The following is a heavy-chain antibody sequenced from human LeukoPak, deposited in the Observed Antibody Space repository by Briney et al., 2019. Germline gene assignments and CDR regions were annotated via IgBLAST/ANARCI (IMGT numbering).Heavy chain of an antibody. CDR1: GFTFSDHF. V-gene: IGHV3-72*01. CDR3: VRLSGNYLDY. D-gene: IGHD1-26*01. CDR2: IRKNVDSYST. J-gene: IGHJ4*02. Sequence: PGGSLRLSCAASGFTFSDHFMDWVRQAPGKGLEWVGRIRKNVDSYSTEYAASVKGRFTISRDDSKNSLYVQMNSPGTEDTAVYYCVRLSGNYLDYWGQGALVTVSS.